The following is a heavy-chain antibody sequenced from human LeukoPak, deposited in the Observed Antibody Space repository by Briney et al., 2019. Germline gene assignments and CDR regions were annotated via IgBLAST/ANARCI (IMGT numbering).Heavy chain of an antibody. CDR3: ARGGGHDAFDI. J-gene: IGHJ3*02. CDR1: GDSLRSYY. CDR2: INTSGST. Sequence: SETLSLTCTVSGDSLRSYYRSSIRQTAGKGLEWIGRINTSGSTNYNPSLKSRVSMSLDTSKNQFSLSLTSVTAADTAVYYCARGGGHDAFDIWGQGTMVTVSS. V-gene: IGHV4-4*07.